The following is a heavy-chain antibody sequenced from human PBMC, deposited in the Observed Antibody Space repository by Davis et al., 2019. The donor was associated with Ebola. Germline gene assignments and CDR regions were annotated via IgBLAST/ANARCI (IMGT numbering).Heavy chain of an antibody. CDR3: AKAGYGDYDYYYYGMDV. CDR2: ISGSGGST. V-gene: IGHV3-23*01. Sequence: GESLKISCAASGFTFSSYAMSWVRQAPGKGLEWASAISGSGGSTYYADSVKGRFTISRDNSKNTLYLQMNSLRAEDTAVYYCAKAGYGDYDYYYYGMDVWGQGTTVTVSS. D-gene: IGHD4-17*01. J-gene: IGHJ6*02. CDR1: GFTFSSYA.